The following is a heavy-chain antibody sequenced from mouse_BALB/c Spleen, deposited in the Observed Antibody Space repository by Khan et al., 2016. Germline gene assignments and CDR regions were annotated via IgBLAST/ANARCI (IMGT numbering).Heavy chain of an antibody. J-gene: IGHJ3*01. Sequence: EVQLVESGGGLVQPGGSLKLSCAASGFDFRRYWMSWVRQAPGKGLEWIGEINPDSRTINYTPSLKDKFTSSRENAKNTLYLQMSKVRSEDTALYYCARAGYYGYLAYWGQGTLVSVSA. CDR2: INPDSRTI. D-gene: IGHD1-1*01. CDR3: ARAGYYGYLAY. V-gene: IGHV4-1*02. CDR1: GFDFRRYW.